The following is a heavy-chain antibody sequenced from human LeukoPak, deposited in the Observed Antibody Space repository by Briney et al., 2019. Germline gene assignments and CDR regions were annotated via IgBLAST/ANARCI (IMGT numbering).Heavy chain of an antibody. J-gene: IGHJ4*02. CDR2: INPNSGGT. Sequence: ASVKVSCKASGYTFTGYYMHWVRQAPGQGLEWMGWINPNSGGTNYAQKFQGRVTMTRDTSISTAYMELSRLRSDDTAVYYCARVGPSIAARPDFDYWGQGTLVTVSS. CDR1: GYTFTGYY. CDR3: ARVGPSIAARPDFDY. D-gene: IGHD6-6*01. V-gene: IGHV1-2*02.